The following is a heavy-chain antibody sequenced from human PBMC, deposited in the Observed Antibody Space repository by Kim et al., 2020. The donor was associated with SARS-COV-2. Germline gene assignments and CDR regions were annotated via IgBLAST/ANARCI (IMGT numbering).Heavy chain of an antibody. Sequence: GGSLRLSCAASGFTFSNYGMSWVRQAPGKGLEWVSGISGSGDTTTYADSVKGRFTVSRDNSKNTLYLQMSSLRAEDTAIYYCANPRQPDYWAQGTLVTVSS. CDR2: ISGSGDTT. J-gene: IGHJ4*02. CDR3: ANPRQPDY. CDR1: GFTFSNYG. D-gene: IGHD6-13*01. V-gene: IGHV3-23*01.